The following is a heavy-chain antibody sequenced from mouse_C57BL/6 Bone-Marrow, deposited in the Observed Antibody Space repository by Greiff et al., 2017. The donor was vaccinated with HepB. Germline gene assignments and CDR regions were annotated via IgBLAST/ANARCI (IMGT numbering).Heavy chain of an antibody. CDR2: IRNKANNHAT. D-gene: IGHD1-1*01. CDR1: GFTFSDAW. Sequence: EVKLVESGGGLVQPGGSMKLSCAASGFTFSDAWMDWVRQSPEKGLEWVAEIRNKANNHATYYAESVKGRFTISRDDSKSSVYLQMNSLRAEDTGIYYCTRGPTTVVPYWYFDVWGTGTTVTVSS. V-gene: IGHV6-6*01. J-gene: IGHJ1*03. CDR3: TRGPTTVVPYWYFDV.